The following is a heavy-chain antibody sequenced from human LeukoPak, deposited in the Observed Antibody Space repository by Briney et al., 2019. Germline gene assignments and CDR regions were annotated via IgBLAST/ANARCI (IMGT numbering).Heavy chain of an antibody. CDR3: AKELNYYDSSGYYIR. CDR1: GFTFSSYA. V-gene: IGHV3-30*02. D-gene: IGHD3-22*01. CDR2: IRYDGSNK. J-gene: IGHJ4*02. Sequence: GGSLRLSCAASGFTFSSYAMHWVRQAPGKGLEWVAFIRYDGSNKYYADSVKGRFTISRDNSKNTLYLQMNSLRAEDTAVYYCAKELNYYDSSGYYIRWGQGTLVTVSS.